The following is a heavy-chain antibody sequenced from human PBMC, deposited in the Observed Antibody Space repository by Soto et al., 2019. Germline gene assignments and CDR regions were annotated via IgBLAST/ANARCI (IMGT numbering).Heavy chain of an antibody. CDR3: AKDISFDSIAEAEKGHFDY. V-gene: IGHV3-9*01. Sequence: EVQLVESGGGLVQPGGSLRLSCAASGFSFDDYAMHWVRQAPGKGLEWVSGISWNSGSIAFADSVKGRFTISRDNAKNSLYLQMNSLRAEDTALYYCAKDISFDSIAEAEKGHFDYWGQGTLVTVSS. D-gene: IGHD6-19*01. CDR1: GFSFDDYA. J-gene: IGHJ4*02. CDR2: ISWNSGSI.